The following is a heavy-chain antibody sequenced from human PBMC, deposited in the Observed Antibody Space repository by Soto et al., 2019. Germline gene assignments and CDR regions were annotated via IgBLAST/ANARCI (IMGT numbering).Heavy chain of an antibody. CDR1: GFTFSSYA. V-gene: IGHV3-23*01. CDR3: AKAKISSDYFDY. J-gene: IGHJ4*02. Sequence: GGSLRLSCAASGFTFSSYAMSWVRQAPGKGLEWVSAISGSGGSTYYADSVKGRFTISRDNSKNTLYVQMNSLRAEDTAVYYCAKAKISSDYFDYWGQGTLVTVSS. CDR2: ISGSGGST.